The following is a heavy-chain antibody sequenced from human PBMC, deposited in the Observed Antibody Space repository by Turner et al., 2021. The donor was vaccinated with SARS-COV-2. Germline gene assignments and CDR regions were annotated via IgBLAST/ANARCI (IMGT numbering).Heavy chain of an antibody. CDR1: GGSISSSNW. CDR3: ASRDCSGGSCGWFDP. J-gene: IGHJ5*02. CDR2: IYHSGNT. V-gene: IGHV4-4*02. Sequence: QVQLQESGPGLVKPSGTLSLTCAVSGGSISSSNWWSWVRQPPGKGLEWIGEIYHSGNTNYNPSLKSRVTISVEKSKNQFSLKLSSVTAADTAVYYCASRDCSGGSCGWFDPWGQGTLVTVSS. D-gene: IGHD2-15*01.